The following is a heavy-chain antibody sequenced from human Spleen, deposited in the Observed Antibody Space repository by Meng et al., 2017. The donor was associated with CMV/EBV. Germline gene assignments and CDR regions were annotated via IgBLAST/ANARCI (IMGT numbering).Heavy chain of an antibody. CDR1: GYTFTTYA. Sequence: VKVSCKASGYTFTTYAFSWVRQAPGQGLEWMGWISAYNGDTNYTQRLQGRVTMTTDTSTSTAYMELRSLRSDDTAVYYCARAGGVIVPYYYGMDVWGQGTTVTVSS. CDR3: ARAGGVIVPYYYGMDV. CDR2: ISAYNGDT. D-gene: IGHD2/OR15-2a*01. V-gene: IGHV1-18*01. J-gene: IGHJ6*02.